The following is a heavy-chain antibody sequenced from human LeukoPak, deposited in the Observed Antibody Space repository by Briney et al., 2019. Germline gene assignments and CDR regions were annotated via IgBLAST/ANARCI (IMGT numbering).Heavy chain of an antibody. Sequence: GESLKISCKGSGYIFTSYWIGWVRQMPGKGLEWMGIIYPGDSDTRYSPSFQGQVTISADKSISTAYLQWSSLKASDTAMYYCARQEYDSSDYYPHYFDHWGQGTLVIVSS. J-gene: IGHJ4*02. CDR3: ARQEYDSSDYYPHYFDH. V-gene: IGHV5-51*01. CDR2: IYPGDSDT. D-gene: IGHD3-22*01. CDR1: GYIFTSYW.